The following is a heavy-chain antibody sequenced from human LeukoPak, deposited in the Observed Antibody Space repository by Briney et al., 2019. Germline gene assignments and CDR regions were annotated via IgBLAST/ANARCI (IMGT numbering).Heavy chain of an antibody. D-gene: IGHD6-19*01. CDR2: ISYDGSNK. V-gene: IGHV3-30*04. CDR1: GFTFSSYA. Sequence: GGSLRLSCAASGFTFSSYAMHWVRQAPGKGLEWVAVISYDGSNKYYADSVKGRFTISRDNSKNTLYLQMNSLRAEDTAVYYCARDRYSSGWCDYWGQGTLVTVSS. CDR3: ARDRYSSGWCDY. J-gene: IGHJ4*02.